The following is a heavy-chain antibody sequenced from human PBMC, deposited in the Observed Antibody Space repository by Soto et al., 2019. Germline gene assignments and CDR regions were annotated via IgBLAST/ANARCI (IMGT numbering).Heavy chain of an antibody. D-gene: IGHD2-2*01. CDR3: AREAYIVVVPAAMGLGAFDI. CDR1: GGSISSGGYY. CDR2: IYYSGST. J-gene: IGHJ3*02. Sequence: QVQLQESRPGLVKPSQTLSLTCTVSGGSISSGGYYWSWIRQHPGKDLEWIGYIYYSGSTYYNPSLKSRVTISVDKSKIQFSLKRSSVTAADTAVYYCAREAYIVVVPAAMGLGAFDIWGQGPMVTVSS. V-gene: IGHV4-31*03.